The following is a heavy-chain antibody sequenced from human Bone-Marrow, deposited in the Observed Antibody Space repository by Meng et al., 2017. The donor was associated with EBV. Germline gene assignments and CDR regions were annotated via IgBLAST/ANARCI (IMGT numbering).Heavy chain of an antibody. Sequence: QVQLGESGGGLVKPGGSLRLSCAASGFTLSDYYMSWIRQAPGKGLEWVSHISNSGSIIYYAASVKGRFTISRDNAKNSLYLQMSSLRAEDTAVYYCASYHGSGSSIDYWGQGTLVTVSS. CDR1: GFTLSDYY. CDR3: ASYHGSGSSIDY. V-gene: IGHV3-11*01. CDR2: ISNSGSII. D-gene: IGHD3-10*01. J-gene: IGHJ4*02.